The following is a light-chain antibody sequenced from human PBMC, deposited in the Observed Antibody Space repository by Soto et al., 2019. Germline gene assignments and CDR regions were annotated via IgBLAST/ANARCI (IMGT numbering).Light chain of an antibody. V-gene: IGKV1-39*01. Sequence: DIQSTQSPSSLSSSLVDIVTITCRARQTISTYLNWYQQKPEKAPKLLIYATFNLQSGVPSRFSGSGSGTDFTLTISSLQPEDFATYYCQQTFIAPITFGQGTRLEIK. CDR3: QQTFIAPIT. CDR2: ATF. CDR1: QTISTY. J-gene: IGKJ5*01.